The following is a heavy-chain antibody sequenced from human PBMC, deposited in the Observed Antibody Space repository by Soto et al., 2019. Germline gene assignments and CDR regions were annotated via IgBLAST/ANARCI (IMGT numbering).Heavy chain of an antibody. V-gene: IGHV1-18*01. J-gene: IGHJ4*02. D-gene: IGHD1-26*01. CDR3: ARDLGAQTVDY. CDR1: GYTFTSYG. CDR2: ISAYNGNT. Sequence: QVQLVQSGAEVKKPGASVKVSCKASGYTFTSYGISWVRQAPGQGLEWMGWISAYNGNTKYAQKLQGRVTMTPDTSTSTAYMDLRSLRSDDTAVYYCARDLGAQTVDYWGQGTLVTVSS.